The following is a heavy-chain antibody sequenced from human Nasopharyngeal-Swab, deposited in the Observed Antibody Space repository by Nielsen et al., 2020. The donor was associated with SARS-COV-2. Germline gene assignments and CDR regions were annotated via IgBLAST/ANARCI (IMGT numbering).Heavy chain of an antibody. CDR1: GFTFSSYA. CDR2: ISSNGGST. J-gene: IGHJ6*02. Sequence: GESLKISCSASGFTFSSYAMHWVRQAPGKGLEYVSAISSNGGSTYYADSVKGRFTISRDNSKNTLYLQMNSLRAEDTAVYYCARVFADYYYGMDVWGQGTTVTVSS. CDR3: ARVFADYYYGMDV. D-gene: IGHD3-10*02. V-gene: IGHV3-64*04.